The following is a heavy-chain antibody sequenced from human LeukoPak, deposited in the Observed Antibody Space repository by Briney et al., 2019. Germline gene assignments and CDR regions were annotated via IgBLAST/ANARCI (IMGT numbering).Heavy chain of an antibody. D-gene: IGHD2/OR15-2a*01. CDR2: ISYDGSNK. Sequence: GRSLRLSCAASGFTFSSYGMHWVRQAPGKGLEWVAVISYDGSNKYYADSVKGRFTISRDNSKNTLYLQMNSLRAEDTAVYYCAKDAHYFITTVAFDIWGQGTMVTVSS. V-gene: IGHV3-30*18. CDR1: GFTFSSYG. J-gene: IGHJ3*02. CDR3: AKDAHYFITTVAFDI.